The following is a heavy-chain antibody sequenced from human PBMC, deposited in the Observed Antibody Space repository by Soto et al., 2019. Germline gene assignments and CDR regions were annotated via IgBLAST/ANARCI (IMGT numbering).Heavy chain of an antibody. V-gene: IGHV1-46*03. CDR2: INPSGGST. J-gene: IGHJ4*02. CDR3: ARALGSGLRAVADSGGGYGY. Sequence: ASVKFSFKASGYTFTSYYMHLVRQAPGQGLEWMGIINPSGGSTSYAQKFQGRVTMTRDTSTSTVYMELSSLRSEDTAVYYCARALGSGLRAVADSGGGYGYWGQGTLVTVS. D-gene: IGHD6-19*01. CDR1: GYTFTSYY.